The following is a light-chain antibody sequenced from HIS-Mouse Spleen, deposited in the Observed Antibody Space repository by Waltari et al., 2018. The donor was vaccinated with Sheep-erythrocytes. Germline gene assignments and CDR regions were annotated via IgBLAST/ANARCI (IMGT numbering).Light chain of an antibody. CDR2: GKN. CDR3: NSRDSSGNHLGVV. CDR1: SLRSYY. J-gene: IGLJ2*01. V-gene: IGLV3-19*01. Sequence: SSELTQDPAVSVALGQTVRITCQGDSLRSYYASWFQKKPGQAPVLVIYGKNNRPSGIPDPFSGSSSGNTASLTITGAQAEDEADFYCNSRDSSGNHLGVVFGGGTKLTVL.